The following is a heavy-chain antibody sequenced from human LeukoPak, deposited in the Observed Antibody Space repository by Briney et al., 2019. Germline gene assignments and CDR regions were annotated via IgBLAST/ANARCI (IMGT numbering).Heavy chain of an antibody. CDR3: ARADAYDFWTNWFDP. Sequence: KPSETLSLNCTVSGGSISSYYWSWIRQPPGKGLEWIGYIYYSGSTNYNPSLKSRVTISVDTSKNQFSLKLSSVTAADTAVYYCARADAYDFWTNWFDPWGQGTLVTVSS. CDR1: GGSISSYY. CDR2: IYYSGST. V-gene: IGHV4-59*01. J-gene: IGHJ5*02. D-gene: IGHD3-3*01.